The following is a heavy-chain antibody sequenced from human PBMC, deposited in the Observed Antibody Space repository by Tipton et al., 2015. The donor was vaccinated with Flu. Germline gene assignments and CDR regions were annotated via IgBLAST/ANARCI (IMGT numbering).Heavy chain of an antibody. D-gene: IGHD1-1*01. CDR1: GGSVNGYF. Sequence: TLSLTCTVSGGSVNGYFWSWIRQPPGKGLEWIGYVHYSEGANYNTSLKSRVTMSVDTSKNHVSLNLMSVTAADTAVYYCARSGKLAEYYWGQGTLVTVSS. CDR2: VHYSEGA. CDR3: ARSGKLAEYY. V-gene: IGHV4-59*08. J-gene: IGHJ4*02.